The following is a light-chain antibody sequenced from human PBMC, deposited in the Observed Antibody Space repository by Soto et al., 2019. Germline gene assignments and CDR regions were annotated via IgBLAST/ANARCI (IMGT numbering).Light chain of an antibody. Sequence: EIVMTQSPATLSVSPGARASLSCRASQSVSSNLAWYQQKPGQAPRLLIYDASSRATGIPDRFSGSGSGTDFTLTISRLEPEDSAVYYCQQRSNWPATFGQGTRLEIK. CDR1: QSVSSN. CDR3: QQRSNWPAT. V-gene: IGKV3D-20*02. CDR2: DAS. J-gene: IGKJ5*01.